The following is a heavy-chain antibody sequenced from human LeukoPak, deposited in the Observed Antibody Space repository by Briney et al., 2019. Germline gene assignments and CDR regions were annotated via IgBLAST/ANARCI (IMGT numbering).Heavy chain of an antibody. CDR3: AKAQDYVWGSYRYAFDY. CDR1: GFTVSSNY. V-gene: IGHV3-53*01. CDR2: IYSGGST. D-gene: IGHD3-16*02. J-gene: IGHJ4*02. Sequence: GGSLRLSCAASGFTVSSNYMSWVRQAPGKGLEWVSVIYSGGSTYYADSVKGRFTISRDNSKNTLYLQMNSLRAEDTAVYYCAKAQDYVWGSYRYAFDYWGQGTLVTVSS.